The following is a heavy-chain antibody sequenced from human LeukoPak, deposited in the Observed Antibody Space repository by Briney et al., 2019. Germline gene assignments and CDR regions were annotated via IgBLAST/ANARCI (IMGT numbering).Heavy chain of an antibody. CDR1: GGSISSYY. D-gene: IGHD3-22*01. Sequence: NPSETLSLTCTVSGGSISSYYWSWIRQPPGKGLEWIGYIYYSGSTNYNPSLKSRVTISVDTSKNQFSLKLSSVTAADTAVYYCARFSEYSHSSVHYLDYWGQGTLVSVSS. CDR2: IYYSGST. V-gene: IGHV4-59*01. J-gene: IGHJ4*02. CDR3: ARFSEYSHSSVHYLDY.